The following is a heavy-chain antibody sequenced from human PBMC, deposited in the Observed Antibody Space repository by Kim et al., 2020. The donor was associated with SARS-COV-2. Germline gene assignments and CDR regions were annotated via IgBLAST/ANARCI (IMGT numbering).Heavy chain of an antibody. V-gene: IGHV3-30-3*01. Sequence: GGSLRLSCAASGFTFSSYAMHWVRQAPGKGLEWVAVISYDGSNKYYVDSVKGRFTISRDNSKNTLYLQMNSLRAEDTAVYYCASGYDYVWGSYLFTPVDYSG. CDR1: GFTFSSYA. J-gene: IGHJ4*01. CDR2: ISYDGSNK. CDR3: ASGYDYVWGSYLFTPVDY. D-gene: IGHD3-16*02.